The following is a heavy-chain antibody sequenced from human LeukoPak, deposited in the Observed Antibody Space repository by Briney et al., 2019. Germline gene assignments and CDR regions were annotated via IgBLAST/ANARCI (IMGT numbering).Heavy chain of an antibody. CDR3: AREEMAKIGTFDY. D-gene: IGHD5-24*01. V-gene: IGHV4-39*07. Sequence: SETLSLTCTVSGGSISSSSYYWGWIRQPPGKGLEWIGSIYYSGSTYYNPSLKSRVTISVDTSKNQFSLKLSSVTAADTAVYYCAREEMAKIGTFDYWDQGTLVTVSS. J-gene: IGHJ4*02. CDR1: GGSISSSSYY. CDR2: IYYSGST.